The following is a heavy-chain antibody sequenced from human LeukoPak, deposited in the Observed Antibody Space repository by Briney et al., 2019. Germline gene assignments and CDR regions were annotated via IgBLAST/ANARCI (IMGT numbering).Heavy chain of an antibody. J-gene: IGHJ4*02. V-gene: IGHV5-51*01. CDR1: AYSFTSYW. D-gene: IGHD4-17*01. CDR2: IYPDDSDT. Sequence: GESLKISCKGSAYSFTSYWIGWVRQMPGKGLEWVGIIYPDDSDTRYSPSFQDQVIISADKSISTAYLQWSSLKASDTAMYYCARHYPGGDYFIDYWGQGTLVTVSS. CDR3: ARHYPGGDYFIDY.